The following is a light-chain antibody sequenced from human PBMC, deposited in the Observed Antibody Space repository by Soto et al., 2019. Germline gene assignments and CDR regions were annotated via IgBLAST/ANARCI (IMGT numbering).Light chain of an antibody. V-gene: IGLV1-40*01. CDR3: QSYDNSLKIV. J-gene: IGLJ3*02. CDR1: SSNIGAGYD. CDR2: CNS. Sequence: QSVLAQPPSVSGAPGQRVTIFCTGRSSNIGAGYDVHWYQQVPGTAPRLLIYCNSNRPSGVPDRFSGSKSGTSASLAITGLQAEDEADYYCQSYDNSLKIVVGGGTKLTVL.